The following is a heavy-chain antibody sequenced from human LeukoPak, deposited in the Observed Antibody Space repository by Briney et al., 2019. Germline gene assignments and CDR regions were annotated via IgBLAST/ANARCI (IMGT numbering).Heavy chain of an antibody. CDR2: VNSDGSST. CDR3: ARGRYYGMDV. CDR1: GFTFTSYW. V-gene: IGHV3-74*01. Sequence: GGSLRLSCAASGFTFTSYWMHWVRQAPGRGLVWVSRVNSDGSSTTYADSVKGRFTISRDNAKNTLYLQMNSLRAEDTAVYYCARGRYYGMDVWGQGTTVTVSS. J-gene: IGHJ6*02.